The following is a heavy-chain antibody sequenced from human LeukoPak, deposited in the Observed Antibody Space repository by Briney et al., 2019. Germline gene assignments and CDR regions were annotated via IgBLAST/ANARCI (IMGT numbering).Heavy chain of an antibody. J-gene: IGHJ4*02. Sequence: GGSLRLSCAASGFTFSSYSMNWVRQAPGKGLEWVSSISSSSSYIYYADSVKGRFTISRDNAKNSLYLQMKSLRAEDTAVYYCATLSTDIVATFDYWGQGTLVTVSS. D-gene: IGHD5-12*01. V-gene: IGHV3-21*01. CDR2: ISSSSSYI. CDR3: ATLSTDIVATFDY. CDR1: GFTFSSYS.